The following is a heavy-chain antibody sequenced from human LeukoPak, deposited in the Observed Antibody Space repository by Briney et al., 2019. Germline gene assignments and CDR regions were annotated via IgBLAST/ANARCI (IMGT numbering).Heavy chain of an antibody. CDR1: GFTFSSYG. Sequence: AGGSLRLSCAASGFTFSSYGMHWVRQAPGKGLEWVAVIWYDGSSKYYADSVKGRFTISRDNSKNTLYLQMNSLRAEDTAVYYCARSLITRSYGVYYYYGMDVWGQGTTVTVSS. CDR3: ARSLITRSYGVYYYYGMDV. D-gene: IGHD1-26*01. J-gene: IGHJ6*02. V-gene: IGHV3-33*01. CDR2: IWYDGSSK.